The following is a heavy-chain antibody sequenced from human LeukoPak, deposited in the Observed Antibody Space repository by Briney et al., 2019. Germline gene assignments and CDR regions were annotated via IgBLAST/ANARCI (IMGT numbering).Heavy chain of an antibody. J-gene: IGHJ4*02. V-gene: IGHV3-33*01. Sequence: GGSLRLSCAASGFTFSSYGMHWVRQAPGKGLEWVAVIWYDGNNKYYADSVKGRVTISRDNSKNTLYLQVNSLRAEDTAVYYCTREVSGSLYFDYWGQGTLVTVSS. CDR2: IWYDGNNK. D-gene: IGHD1-26*01. CDR1: GFTFSSYG. CDR3: TREVSGSLYFDY.